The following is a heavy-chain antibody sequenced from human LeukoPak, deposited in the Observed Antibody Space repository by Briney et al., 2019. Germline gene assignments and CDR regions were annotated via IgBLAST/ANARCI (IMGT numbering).Heavy chain of an antibody. CDR1: GFTVSGTH. D-gene: IGHD3-16*01. CDR3: ARDQATSGGGLDS. J-gene: IGHJ4*02. Sequence: PGGSLRLSCAASGFTVSGTHMSWVRQAPGKGLEWVSAIYTGGTTYYSDSVEGRFTISRDNSKNTLYLLMNSLRAEDTAVYYCARDQATSGGGLDSWGQGTLVTASS. V-gene: IGHV3-53*01. CDR2: IYTGGTT.